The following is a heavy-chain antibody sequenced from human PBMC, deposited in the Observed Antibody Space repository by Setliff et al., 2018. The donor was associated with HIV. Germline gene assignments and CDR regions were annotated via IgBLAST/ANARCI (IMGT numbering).Heavy chain of an antibody. CDR2: IHYSGGT. CDR3: ARNAGYSSSWYVY. CDR1: GDSISRSNCF. D-gene: IGHD6-13*01. V-gene: IGHV4-39*07. J-gene: IGHJ4*02. Sequence: LSLTCTVSGDSISRSNCFWGWIRQTPGKGLEWIGTIHYSGGTSYNPSLKSRVTFSMEGSQNQFSLKVRSVTAADSAIYYCARNAGYSSSWYVYWGQGVLVTVS.